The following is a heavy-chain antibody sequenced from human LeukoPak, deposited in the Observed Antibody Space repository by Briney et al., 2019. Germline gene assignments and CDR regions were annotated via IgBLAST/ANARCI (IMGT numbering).Heavy chain of an antibody. CDR3: ARGTGVVALYYFDY. J-gene: IGHJ4*02. CDR1: GGSFSGYY. CDR2: INHSGST. V-gene: IGHV4-34*01. Sequence: PSETLSLTCAVYGGSFSGYYWSWIRQPPGKGLEWIGEINHSGSTNYNPSLKSRVTISVETSKNQFSLKLSSVTAADTAVYYCARGTGVVALYYFDYWGQGTLVTVSS. D-gene: IGHD3-22*01.